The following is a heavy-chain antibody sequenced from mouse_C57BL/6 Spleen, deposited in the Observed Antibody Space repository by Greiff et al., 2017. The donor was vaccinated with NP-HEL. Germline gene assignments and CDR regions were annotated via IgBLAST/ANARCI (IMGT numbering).Heavy chain of an antibody. D-gene: IGHD1-1*01. CDR1: GYTFTSYW. V-gene: IGHV1-64*01. CDR2: IHPNSGST. J-gene: IGHJ2*01. Sequence: QVHVKQSGAELVKPGASVKLSCKASGYTFTSYWMHWVKQRPGQGLEWIGMIHPNSGSTNYNEKFKSKATLTVDKSSSTAYMQLSSLTSEDSAVYYCARSRDYYYGSSPLDYWGQGTTLTVSS. CDR3: ARSRDYYYGSSPLDY.